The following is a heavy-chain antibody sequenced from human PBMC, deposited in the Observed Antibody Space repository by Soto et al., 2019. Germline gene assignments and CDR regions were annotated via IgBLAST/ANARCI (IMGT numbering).Heavy chain of an antibody. J-gene: IGHJ4*02. V-gene: IGHV3-74*01. Sequence: EVQLVESGGDLVQPGGSLRLSCAATGFSFSNYWMHWVRQAPGQGLVWVSRINRDGSSTNYVDSVKGRITISRDNAKNTLYLQMNSLRVEDMAVYFCARDFYGGIPDYWGQGTLVTVSS. D-gene: IGHD4-17*01. CDR1: GFSFSNYW. CDR3: ARDFYGGIPDY. CDR2: INRDGSST.